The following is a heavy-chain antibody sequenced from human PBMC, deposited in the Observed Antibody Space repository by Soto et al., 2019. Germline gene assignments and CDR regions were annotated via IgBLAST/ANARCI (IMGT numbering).Heavy chain of an antibody. CDR2: IWSDGTKK. CDR1: GFAFGNYG. D-gene: IGHD6-13*01. CDR3: ARDWWEEPAGKETVSQFDY. J-gene: IGHJ4*02. V-gene: IGHV3-33*01. Sequence: QVHLVESGGGVVQPGRSLTLSCTASGFAFGNYGIHWVRQAPGRGLEWVAVIWSDGTKKFYAGSVRGRFTISRNNSKNTIYLQMNSLRAEDTAVYYCARDWWEEPAGKETVSQFDYWGQGTLVTVSS.